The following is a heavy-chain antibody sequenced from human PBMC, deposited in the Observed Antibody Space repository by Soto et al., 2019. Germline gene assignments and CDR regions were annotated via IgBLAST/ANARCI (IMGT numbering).Heavy chain of an antibody. CDR2: IYHSGRP. CDR3: ARDGWTAALFFDY. D-gene: IGHD2-15*01. CDR1: GGSISSGGYS. Sequence: PSETLSLTCAVSGGSISSGGYSWSWIRQPPGKGLEWIGYIYHSGRPYYNPSLKSRFTISRDNAKNSLYLQMNSLRAEDTAVYYCARDGWTAALFFDYWGQGTLVTVSS. J-gene: IGHJ4*02. V-gene: IGHV4-30-2*01.